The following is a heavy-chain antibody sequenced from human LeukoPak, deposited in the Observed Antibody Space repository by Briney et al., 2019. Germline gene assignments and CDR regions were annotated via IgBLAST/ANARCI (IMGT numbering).Heavy chain of an antibody. Sequence: SETLSLTCTVSGGSISSSSYYWGWIRQPPGKGLEWIGSIYYSGSTYYNPSLKSRVTISVDTSKNQFSLKLSSVTAADTAMYYCAIPYYDSSGYSQAPFDYWGQGTLVTVSS. D-gene: IGHD3-22*01. V-gene: IGHV4-39*07. J-gene: IGHJ4*02. CDR1: GGSISSSSYY. CDR3: AIPYYDSSGYSQAPFDY. CDR2: IYYSGST.